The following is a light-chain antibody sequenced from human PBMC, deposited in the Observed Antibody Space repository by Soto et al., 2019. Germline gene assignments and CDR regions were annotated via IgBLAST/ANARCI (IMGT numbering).Light chain of an antibody. Sequence: QSVLTQPPSVSGAPGQRLTISCTGSSSNIGAGYDVHWYQQVSGAAPKLLIYGNSNRPSGVPDRFSGSRSGTSASLAITGLQPEDEADYYCQSYDSSLRGSVFGPGTKVTVL. J-gene: IGLJ1*01. CDR1: SSNIGAGYD. V-gene: IGLV1-40*01. CDR3: QSYDSSLRGSV. CDR2: GNS.